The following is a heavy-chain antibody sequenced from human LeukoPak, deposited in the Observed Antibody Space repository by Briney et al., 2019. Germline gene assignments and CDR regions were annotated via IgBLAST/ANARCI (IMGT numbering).Heavy chain of an antibody. D-gene: IGHD4-11*01. CDR3: AKGLQGYSSSWFDP. CDR1: GFTFSSYA. CDR2: ISGSGGST. V-gene: IGHV3-23*01. Sequence: GGSLRLSCAASGFTFSSYAMSWVRQAPGKGLEWVSGISGSGGSTYYADSVKGRFTISRDNSKNTLYLQMNSLRAEDTAGYYCAKGLQGYSSSWFDPWGQGTLVTVSS. J-gene: IGHJ5*02.